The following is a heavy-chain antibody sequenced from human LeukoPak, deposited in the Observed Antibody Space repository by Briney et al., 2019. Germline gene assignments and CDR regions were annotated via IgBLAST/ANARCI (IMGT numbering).Heavy chain of an antibody. CDR3: ASSTGYSSSWSDY. CDR2: IWYGGSNK. D-gene: IGHD6-13*01. J-gene: IGHJ4*02. Sequence: GGSLRLSCAASGFTFSSYGMHWVRQAPGKGLEWVAVIWYGGSNKYYADSVKGRFTISRDNSKNTLYLQMNSLRAEDTAVYYCASSTGYSSSWSDYWGQGTLVTVSS. V-gene: IGHV3-33*01. CDR1: GFTFSSYG.